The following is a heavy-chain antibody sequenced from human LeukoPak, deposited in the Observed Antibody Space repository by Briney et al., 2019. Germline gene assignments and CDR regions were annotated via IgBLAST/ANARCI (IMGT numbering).Heavy chain of an antibody. CDR2: ISWNSGSI. CDR3: ARSIAARRSFDY. J-gene: IGHJ4*02. V-gene: IGHV3-9*01. D-gene: IGHD6-6*01. CDR1: GFTFDGYA. Sequence: PGGSLRLSCAASGFTFDGYAMHWVRQVPGKGLEWVSGISWNSGSIGYADSVKGRFTISRGNAKNSLYLQMNSLRPEDTALYYCARSIAARRSFDYWGQGTLVTVSS.